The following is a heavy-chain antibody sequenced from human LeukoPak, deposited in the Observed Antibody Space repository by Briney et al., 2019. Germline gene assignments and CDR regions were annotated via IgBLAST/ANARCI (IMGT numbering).Heavy chain of an antibody. CDR1: GDSMNRGSYF. CDR3: ARLLGHAY. CDR2: IHYSGVT. Sequence: SETLSLTCTVSGDSMNRGSYFWGWTRQPPGKGLEWIGGIHYSGVTYYNPSLKSRVTTSKDTSKSQFSLKLTSVTAADTAVYYCARLLGHAYWGQGILVAVSS. V-gene: IGHV4-39*01. J-gene: IGHJ4*02. D-gene: IGHD2-8*02.